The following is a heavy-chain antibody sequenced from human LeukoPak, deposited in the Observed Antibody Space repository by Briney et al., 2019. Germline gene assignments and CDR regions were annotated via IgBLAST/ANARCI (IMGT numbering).Heavy chain of an antibody. V-gene: IGHV4-61*02. J-gene: IGHJ6*03. CDR1: GGSISSGTYY. CDR3: ARLLRVTTSRVRGNYYMDV. Sequence: PSQTLSLTCTVSGGSISSGTYYWSWIRQPAGKGLEWIGRIYTSGSTNYNPSLKSRITISVDTSKNQFSLELSSVTAADTAVYYCARLLRVTTSRVRGNYYMDVWGKGTTVTVSS. CDR2: IYTSGST. D-gene: IGHD4-17*01.